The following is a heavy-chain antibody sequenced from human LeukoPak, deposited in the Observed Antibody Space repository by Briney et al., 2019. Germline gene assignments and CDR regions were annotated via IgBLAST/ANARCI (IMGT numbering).Heavy chain of an antibody. V-gene: IGHV3-30-3*01. CDR2: ISYDGSNK. CDR3: ARDYGHIVVVTATIPNYYFDY. CDR1: GFTFSSYA. J-gene: IGHJ4*02. Sequence: AGGSLRLSCVASGFTFSSYAMHWVRQAPGKGLEWVAVISYDGSNKYYADSVKGRFTISRDNSKNTLYLQMNSLRAEDTAVYYCARDYGHIVVVTATIPNYYFDYWGQGTLVTVSS. D-gene: IGHD2-21*02.